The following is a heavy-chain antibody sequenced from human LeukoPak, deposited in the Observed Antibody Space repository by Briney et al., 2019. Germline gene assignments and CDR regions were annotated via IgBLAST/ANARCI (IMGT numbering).Heavy chain of an antibody. Sequence: GGSLRLSCAASGFTFSTYAMSWVRQAPGKGLEWVSAISGSGDTTYYADSVKGRFTISRDNSKNTLYLQMNSLRAEDTAVYYCAKDHRWEPDYWGQGTLLTVSS. D-gene: IGHD1-26*01. CDR2: ISGSGDTT. J-gene: IGHJ4*02. CDR1: GFTFSTYA. V-gene: IGHV3-23*01. CDR3: AKDHRWEPDY.